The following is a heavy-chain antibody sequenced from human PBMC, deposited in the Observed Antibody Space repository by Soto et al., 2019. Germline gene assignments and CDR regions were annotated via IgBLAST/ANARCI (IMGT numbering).Heavy chain of an antibody. CDR2: IYPGDSDT. D-gene: IGHD3-10*01. J-gene: IGHJ4*02. Sequence: PGESLKISCKGSGYSFTSYWIGWVRQMPGRGLEWIGIIYPGDSDTKYSPSFQGQVTISADKSISTAYLQWSSLKASDTAMYYCARFNYYGSYHFDYWGQGTLVTVSS. V-gene: IGHV5-51*01. CDR3: ARFNYYGSYHFDY. CDR1: GYSFTSYW.